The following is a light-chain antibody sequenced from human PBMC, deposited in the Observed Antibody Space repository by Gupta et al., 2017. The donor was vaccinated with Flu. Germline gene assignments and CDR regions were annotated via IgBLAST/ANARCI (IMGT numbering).Light chain of an antibody. CDR2: ANN. CDR1: SLRNCD. J-gene: IGLJ2*01. V-gene: IGLV3-19*01. CDR3: NSRDSTDNHQAV. Sequence: QTVRTTCQGDSLRNCDASCYQQKPGQAPVLLIYANNIRRSGSPDRFSGSSSGNTAALTITGAQAEEEADYYCNSRDSTDNHQAVFGGGTKLTVL.